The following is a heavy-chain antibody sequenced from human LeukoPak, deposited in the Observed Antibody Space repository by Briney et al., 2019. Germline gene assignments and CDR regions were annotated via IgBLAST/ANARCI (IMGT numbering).Heavy chain of an antibody. CDR1: VGSFINSY. CDR3: ARAPPTVTTLYYYYYYMDV. V-gene: IGHV4-34*01. CDR2: IKHGGST. Sequence: PSETLSLTCAVYVGSFINSYWSWIRQPPGKGLEWIGEIKHGGSTNYNPSLKSRVTISLDTSKNQFSLKLTSVTAADTAVYYCARAPPTVTTLYYYYYYMDVWGKGTTVTVSS. D-gene: IGHD4-11*01. J-gene: IGHJ6*03.